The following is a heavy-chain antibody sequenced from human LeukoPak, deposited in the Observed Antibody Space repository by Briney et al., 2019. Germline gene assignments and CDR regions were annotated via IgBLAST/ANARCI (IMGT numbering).Heavy chain of an antibody. V-gene: IGHV3-30*04. J-gene: IGHJ4*02. CDR1: GFTFSSCK. CDR2: ISYDRSIE. CDR3: AKAGDGYNELNY. Sequence: GGSLRLSCAASGFTFSSCKMHWVRQAPGKGLEWVAVISYDRSIEYYVDSVKGRFTISRDNSKNTLFLQMNSLRAEDTAVYYCAKAGDGYNELNYWGQGTRVTVSS. D-gene: IGHD5-24*01.